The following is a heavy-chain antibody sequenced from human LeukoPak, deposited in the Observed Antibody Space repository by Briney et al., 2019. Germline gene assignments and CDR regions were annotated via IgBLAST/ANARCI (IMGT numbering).Heavy chain of an antibody. CDR3: ARDYYGIHDAFDI. CDR1: GGSITSGGYY. D-gene: IGHD4-17*01. CDR2: IHYSGTT. V-gene: IGHV4-31*03. J-gene: IGHJ3*02. Sequence: PSETLSLTCTVSGGSITSGGYYWNWIRQHPGKGLEWIGFIHYSGTTHNNPALQSRVTISIDTSKNQFSLKLTSVTAADTAVYYCARDYYGIHDAFDIWGPGTTVIVSS.